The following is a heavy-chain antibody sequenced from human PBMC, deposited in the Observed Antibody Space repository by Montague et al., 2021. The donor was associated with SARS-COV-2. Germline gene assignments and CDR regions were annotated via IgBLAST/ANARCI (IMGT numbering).Heavy chain of an antibody. V-gene: IGHV2-70*11. J-gene: IGHJ6*02. CDR2: IDWDDDK. Sequence: VKPTQTLTLTCTFSGFSLSTSGMCVSWIRQPPGKALEWLARIDWDDDKYYSTSLKTRLTISKDTSKNQVVLTMTNMDPVDTATYYCARTAGTDYTGYYYHAMDVWGQGTTVTVSS. CDR1: GFSLSTSGMC. CDR3: ARTAGTDYTGYYYHAMDV. D-gene: IGHD3-10*01.